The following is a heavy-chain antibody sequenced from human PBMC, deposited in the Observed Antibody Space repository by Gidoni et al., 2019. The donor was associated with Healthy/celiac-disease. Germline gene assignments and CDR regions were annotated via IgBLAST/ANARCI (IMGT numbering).Heavy chain of an antibody. CDR3: ASRDSGSYYVVDY. J-gene: IGHJ4*02. Sequence: QVQLVESGGGVVQPGRSLRLSCAASGVTFSSYAMHWVRQAPGKGLEWVAVISYDGSNKYYADSVKGRFTISRDNSKNTLYLQMNSLRAEDTAVYYCASRDSGSYYVVDYWGQGTLVTVSS. D-gene: IGHD1-26*01. CDR2: ISYDGSNK. V-gene: IGHV3-30-3*01. CDR1: GVTFSSYA.